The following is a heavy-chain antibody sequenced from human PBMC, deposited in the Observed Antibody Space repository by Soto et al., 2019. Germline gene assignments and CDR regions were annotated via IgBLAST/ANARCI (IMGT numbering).Heavy chain of an antibody. CDR2: ISYDGSNK. D-gene: IGHD5-18*01. CDR3: SRNGGYSYGYPIGY. Sequence: QVQLVESGGGVVQPGRSLRLSCAASGFTFSSYVLHWVRQAPGKGLEWVAVISYDGSNKYYADSVKGRFTISRDNSKNTLYLKMNSLRAEDTAVYYCSRNGGYSYGYPIGYWGQGTLVTVSS. V-gene: IGHV3-30-3*01. J-gene: IGHJ4*02. CDR1: GFTFSSYV.